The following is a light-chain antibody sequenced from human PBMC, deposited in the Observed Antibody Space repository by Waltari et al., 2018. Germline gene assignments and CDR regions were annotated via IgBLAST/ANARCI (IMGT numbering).Light chain of an antibody. CDR3: QQYYSIALN. CDR1: QGISNA. J-gene: IGKJ4*01. Sequence: DIQMTQSPSSLSASVGDRVTITCRESQGISNALAWYQQKPGKAPKLLLYDASRLESGVPSRFSGSGSGTDYTITISSLQLEDFASYYCQQYYSIALNFGGGTKVEIK. V-gene: IGKV1-NL1*01. CDR2: DAS.